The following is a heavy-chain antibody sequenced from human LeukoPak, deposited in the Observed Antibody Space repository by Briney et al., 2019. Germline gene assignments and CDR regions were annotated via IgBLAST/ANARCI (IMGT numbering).Heavy chain of an antibody. CDR3: ARLKLGSVGKPNYYYYYMDV. D-gene: IGHD1-26*01. Sequence: GASVKVSCKASGGTFSSYAISWVRQAPGQGLEWMGGIIPIFGTANYAQKFKGRVTITADESTSTAYMELNSLRSEDTAVYYCARLKLGSVGKPNYYYYYMDVWGKGTTVTVSS. J-gene: IGHJ6*03. V-gene: IGHV1-69*13. CDR2: IIPIFGTA. CDR1: GGTFSSYA.